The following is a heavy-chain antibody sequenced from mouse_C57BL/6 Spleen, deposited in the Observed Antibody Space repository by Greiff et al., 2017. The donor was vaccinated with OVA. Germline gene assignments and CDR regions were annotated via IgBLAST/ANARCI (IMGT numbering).Heavy chain of an antibody. CDR3: ARGSSSWGY. V-gene: IGHV1-55*01. D-gene: IGHD1-1*01. J-gene: IGHJ2*01. CDR1: GYTFTSYW. CDR2: LYPGSGST. Sequence: QVQLQQPGAELVKPGASVKMSCKASGYTFTSYWITWVTQRPGQGLEWIGDLYPGSGSTNYNEKFKSKATLTVDTSSSTAYMQLSSLTSEDSAVYYCARGSSSWGYWGQGTTLTVSS.